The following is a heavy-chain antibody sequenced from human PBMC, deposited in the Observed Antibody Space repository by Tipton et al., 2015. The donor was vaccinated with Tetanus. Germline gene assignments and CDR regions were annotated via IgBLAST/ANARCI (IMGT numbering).Heavy chain of an antibody. CDR2: INHSGKP. J-gene: IGHJ4*02. CDR3: ARDINYASDY. CDR1: GGSFRGYS. Sequence: TLSLTCAVSGGSFRGYSWSWVRQPPGKGLEWIGEINHSGKPTYNPSLKSRVTMSLDTSNHHFSLSLSSVTAADPAVYYCARDINYASDYWGQGTLVTVSS. D-gene: IGHD4-11*01. V-gene: IGHV4-34*01.